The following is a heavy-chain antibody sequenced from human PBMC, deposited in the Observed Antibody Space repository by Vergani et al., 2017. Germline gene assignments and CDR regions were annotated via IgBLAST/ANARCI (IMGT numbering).Heavy chain of an antibody. V-gene: IGHV1-2*02. CDR2: INPNSGGT. D-gene: IGHD3-10*01. CDR3: ARGLLWFGDDASGAFDI. J-gene: IGHJ3*02. Sequence: QVQLVQSGAEVKKPGASVKVSCKASGYTFTGYYMHWVRQDPGQGLEWMGWINPNSGGTNYAQKFQGRVTMTRDTSISTAYMELSRLRSDDTAVYYCARGLLWFGDDASGAFDIWGQGTMVTVSS. CDR1: GYTFTGYY.